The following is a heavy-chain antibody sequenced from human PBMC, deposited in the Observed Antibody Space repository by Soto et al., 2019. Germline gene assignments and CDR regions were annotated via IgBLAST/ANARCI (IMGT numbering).Heavy chain of an antibody. CDR3: ASSVGATHFDY. D-gene: IGHD1-26*01. J-gene: IGHJ4*02. V-gene: IGHV3-7*01. CDR2: IKQDGSEK. CDR1: RFTFSSYW. Sequence: EVQLVESGGGLVQPGGSLRLSCAASRFTFSSYWMSWVRQAPGKGLEWVANIKQDGSEKYYVDSVKGRFTISRDNAKNSLYLQMDSLRADDTAVYYCASSVGATHFDYWGQGTLVTVSS.